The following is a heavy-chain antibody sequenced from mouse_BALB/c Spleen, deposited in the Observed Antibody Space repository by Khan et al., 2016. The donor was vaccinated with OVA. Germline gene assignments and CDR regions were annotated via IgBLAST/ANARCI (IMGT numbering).Heavy chain of an antibody. Sequence: QVQLQQSGPELVKPGASVKISCKASGYTFTAYDINWVRQRPGQGLEWIGWIYPGDDSTEYNENFRGKATLTADKSSHPAYMQLSSLTSEKSAVYFCARGGLRGVAMDYWGQGTSVSGSS. CDR3: ARGGLRGVAMDY. V-gene: IGHV1S56*01. CDR2: IYPGDDST. J-gene: IGHJ4*01. CDR1: GYTFTAYD. D-gene: IGHD2-4*01.